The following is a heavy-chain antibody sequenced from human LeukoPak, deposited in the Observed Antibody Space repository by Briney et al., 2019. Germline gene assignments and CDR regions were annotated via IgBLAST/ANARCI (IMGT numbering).Heavy chain of an antibody. CDR1: GFTFSSYG. J-gene: IGHJ6*04. CDR3: AKDGYPTRTPRCKDV. CDR2: IRYDGSNK. D-gene: IGHD5-12*01. Sequence: PGGSLRLSCAASGFTFSSYGMHWVRQAPVKGLEWVAFIRYDGSNKYYADSVKGRFTISRDNSKNTLYLQMNSLRAEDTAVYYCAKDGYPTRTPRCKDVWGKGTTVTVSS. V-gene: IGHV3-30*02.